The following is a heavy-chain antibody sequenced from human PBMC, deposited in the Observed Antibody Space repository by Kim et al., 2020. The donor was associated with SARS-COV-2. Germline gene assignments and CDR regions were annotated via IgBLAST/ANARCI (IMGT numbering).Heavy chain of an antibody. V-gene: IGHV3-7*01. CDR2: IKQDGSDK. D-gene: IGHD2-15*01. CDR3: ARRDCSGGSCSSYYYMDV. CDR1: GFTFSTFW. Sequence: GGSLRLSCAASGFTFSTFWMAWVRQAPGRGLEWVANIKQDGSDKYYVDSVRGRFTISRDNAKNSLYLQMNSLRAEDSAIYYCARRDCSGGSCSSYYYMDVWGKGTMVTVSS. J-gene: IGHJ6*03.